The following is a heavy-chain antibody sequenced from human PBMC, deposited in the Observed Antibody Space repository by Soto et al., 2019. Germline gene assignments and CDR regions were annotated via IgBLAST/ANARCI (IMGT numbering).Heavy chain of an antibody. V-gene: IGHV3-73*02. D-gene: IGHD5-18*01. J-gene: IGHJ4*02. CDR3: TSRRDWTAVDPLAY. CDR1: GFTFSDSA. CDR2: IRNKGNNYAT. Sequence: EVQLVESGGGLVQPGGSLKLSCAASGFTFSDSAMHWVRQASGKGLEWVGRIRNKGNNYATAYTAAVKGRFTITRDDSKNTVYLQMHSLKIADTAVYYCTSRRDWTAVDPLAYWGLGTLVTVSS.